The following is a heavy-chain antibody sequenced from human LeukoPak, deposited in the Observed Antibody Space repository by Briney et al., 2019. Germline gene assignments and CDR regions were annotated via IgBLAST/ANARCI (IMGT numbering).Heavy chain of an antibody. J-gene: IGHJ4*02. D-gene: IGHD4-11*01. Sequence: GMSLRLSCAASGFTFSSYGMHWVRQAPGKGLEWVAVISYDGSNKYYADSVKGRFTISRDNSKNTLYLQMNSLRAEDTAVYYCAWQYHRSLWGQGTLVTVSS. CDR2: ISYDGSNK. V-gene: IGHV3-30*03. CDR3: AWQYHRSL. CDR1: GFTFSSYG.